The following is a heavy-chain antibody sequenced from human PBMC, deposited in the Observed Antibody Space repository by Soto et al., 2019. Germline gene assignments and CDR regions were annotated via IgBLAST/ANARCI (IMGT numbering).Heavy chain of an antibody. Sequence: SETLSLTCAVYGVSFSGYYWSWIRQPPGKGLEWIGEISHRGSTKYNPSLKSRVTASVDTSKNQFSLNLTSVTAADTAVYYCARGQDFWSGYPFDYWGQGVLVTVSS. CDR3: ARGQDFWSGYPFDY. CDR1: GVSFSGYY. J-gene: IGHJ4*02. CDR2: ISHRGST. D-gene: IGHD3-3*01. V-gene: IGHV4-34*01.